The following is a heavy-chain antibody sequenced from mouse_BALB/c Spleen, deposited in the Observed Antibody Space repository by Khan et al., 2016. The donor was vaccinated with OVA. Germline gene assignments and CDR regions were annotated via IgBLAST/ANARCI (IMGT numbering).Heavy chain of an antibody. V-gene: IGHV1-7*01. D-gene: IGHD1-1*01. CDR1: GYTFINYW. CDR3: ARRSIRWDVDY. Sequence: QVQLQQSGAELAKPGASVKMSCKASGYTFINYWILWVKQRPGQGLEWIGYINPSTGYTECNQNFKDKATLTADKSSSTAYNQLSSLTSEESAVYYSARRSIRWDVDYWGQGTTLTVSS. CDR2: INPSTGYT. J-gene: IGHJ2*01.